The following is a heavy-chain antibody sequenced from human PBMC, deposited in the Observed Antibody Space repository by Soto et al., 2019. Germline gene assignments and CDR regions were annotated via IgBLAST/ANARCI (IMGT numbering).Heavy chain of an antibody. Sequence: QVQLVESGGGVVQPGRSLRLSCAASGFTFSTYGMHWVRQAPGKGLEWVAVISYDGSNRYYGDSVNGRFTISRDNSENTLYLQMSSLRTDDTAAYSCAKPAHTAMAWESIYNYGLDVLGQGTKVTFSS. J-gene: IGHJ6*02. CDR3: AKPAHTAMAWESIYNYGLDV. CDR1: GFTFSTYG. D-gene: IGHD5-18*01. CDR2: ISYDGSNR. V-gene: IGHV3-30*18.